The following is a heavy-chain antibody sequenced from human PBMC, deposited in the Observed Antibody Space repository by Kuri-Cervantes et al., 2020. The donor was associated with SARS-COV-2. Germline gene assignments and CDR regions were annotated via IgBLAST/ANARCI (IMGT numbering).Heavy chain of an antibody. CDR2: IYYSGST. CDR1: GGSVSSYY. J-gene: IGHJ4*02. CDR3: ARTQFDISSSWYGFSGFLDY. V-gene: IGHV4-59*02. Sequence: GSLRLSCTVSGGSVSSYYWSWIRQPPGRGLEWIGYIYYSGSTNYNPSLKSRVTISVDTSKNQFSLKLSSVTAADTAVYYCARTQFDISSSWYGFSGFLDYWGQGTLVTVSS. D-gene: IGHD6-13*01.